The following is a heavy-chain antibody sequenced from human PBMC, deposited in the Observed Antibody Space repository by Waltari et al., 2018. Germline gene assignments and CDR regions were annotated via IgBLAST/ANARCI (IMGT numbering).Heavy chain of an antibody. D-gene: IGHD3-22*01. V-gene: IGHV4-39*01. CDR3: ARHGHWYYDSSGYSSY. CDR1: GGSISSSSYY. CDR2: IYYSGST. J-gene: IGHJ4*02. Sequence: QLQLQESGPGLVKPSETLSLTCTVSGGSISSSSYYWGWIRQPPGKGLEWIGSIYYSGSTYYNPSLKSRVTISVDTSKNQFSLKLSSVTAADTAVYYCARHGHWYYDSSGYSSYWGQGTLVTVSS.